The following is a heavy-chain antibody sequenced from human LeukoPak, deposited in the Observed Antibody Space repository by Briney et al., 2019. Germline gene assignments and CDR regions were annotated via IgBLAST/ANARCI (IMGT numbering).Heavy chain of an antibody. CDR2: IDRSGTYT. CDR3: ARDLTVGPIFTDY. J-gene: IGHJ4*02. Sequence: GGSLRLSCAASGFTVSDYYMNWIRQAPGKGLDWVSYIDRSGTYTNYADSVKGRFTISRDNAKNSLYLQMNSLRAEDTAVYYCARDLTVGPIFTDYWGQGTLVTVSS. V-gene: IGHV3-11*06. D-gene: IGHD1-26*01. CDR1: GFTVSDYY.